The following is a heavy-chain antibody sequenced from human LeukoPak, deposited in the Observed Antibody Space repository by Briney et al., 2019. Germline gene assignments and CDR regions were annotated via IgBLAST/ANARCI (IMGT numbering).Heavy chain of an antibody. CDR1: GGSISSSSYH. CDR3: ARVGYYDSSGYYGFFDN. J-gene: IGHJ4*02. CDR2: IYNSRST. V-gene: IGHV4-39*07. D-gene: IGHD3-22*01. Sequence: SETLSLTCTVSGGSISSSSYHWGWIRQPPGKGLEWIGSIYNSRSTYYNPSLKSRVTISKDTSKNQISLKLSSVTAADTAVYYCARVGYYDSSGYYGFFDNWGQGTLVTVSS.